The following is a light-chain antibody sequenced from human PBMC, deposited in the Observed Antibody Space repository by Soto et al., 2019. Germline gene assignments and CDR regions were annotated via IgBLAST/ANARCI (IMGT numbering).Light chain of an antibody. Sequence: EIVITQSPATLSVSPGERDTLSCRASQIILSNLAWYQQKPGQAPRLLIYDASTRATGIPARFSGSGSGTDFTLTISGLQSEDFAVYYCQQYNNWPQTFGQGTKVDIK. CDR2: DAS. V-gene: IGKV3-15*01. CDR1: QIILSN. J-gene: IGKJ1*01. CDR3: QQYNNWPQT.